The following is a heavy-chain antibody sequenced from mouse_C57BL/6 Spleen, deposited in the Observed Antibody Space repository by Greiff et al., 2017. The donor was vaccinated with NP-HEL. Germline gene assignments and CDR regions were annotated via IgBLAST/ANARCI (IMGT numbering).Heavy chain of an antibody. CDR2: INPNNGGT. Sequence: EVQLQQSGPELVKPGASVKISCKASGYTFTDYYMNWVKQSHGKSLEWIGDINPNNGGTSYNQKFKGKATLTVDKSSSTAYMELRSLTSEDSAVYYCARGPGGDYWGQGTSVTVSS. V-gene: IGHV1-26*01. J-gene: IGHJ4*01. CDR3: ARGPGGDY. CDR1: GYTFTDYY.